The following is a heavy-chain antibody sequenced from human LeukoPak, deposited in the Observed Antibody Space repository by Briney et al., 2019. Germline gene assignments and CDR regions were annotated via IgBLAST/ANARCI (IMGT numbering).Heavy chain of an antibody. CDR2: IKQDGSEK. CDR1: GFTFNTYW. V-gene: IGHV3-7*01. J-gene: IGHJ5*02. Sequence: GGSLRLSCAASGFTFNTYWMSWVRQAPGKGLEWVANIKQDGSEKYYVDSVKGRFTISRDNSKNTLYLQMNSLRAEDTAVYYCARDARGFDPWGQGTLVTVSS. CDR3: ARDARGFDP.